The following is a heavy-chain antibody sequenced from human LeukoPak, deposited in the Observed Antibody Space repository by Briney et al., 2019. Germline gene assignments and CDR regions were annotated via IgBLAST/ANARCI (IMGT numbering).Heavy chain of an antibody. V-gene: IGHV4-61*02. J-gene: IGHJ4*02. CDR2: INISGST. D-gene: IGHD2-2*01. CDR1: GGSISSSSYY. CDR3: ARDYGSTREFDY. Sequence: SETLSLTCTVSGGSISSSSYYWSWIRQPAGKGLEWIGRINISGSTNYNPSLKSRVTISVDKSRNQFSLKVSSVTAADTAVYYCARDYGSTREFDYWGQGTLVTVSS.